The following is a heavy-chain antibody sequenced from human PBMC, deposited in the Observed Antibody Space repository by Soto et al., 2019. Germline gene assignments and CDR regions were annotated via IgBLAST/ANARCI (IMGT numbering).Heavy chain of an antibody. V-gene: IGHV4-30-4*08. J-gene: IGHJ5*02. CDR2: IYNSGIT. Sequence: LSLTCTVSGGSISSSSYYWGWIRQPPGKGLEWIGHIYNSGITYYNPSLKSRVVISIDTSRNQFSLRLNSLTAADRAVYFCARGVTVFGLVSRFWFDPWGQGTVVTVSS. D-gene: IGHD3-3*01. CDR1: GGSISSSSYY. CDR3: ARGVTVFGLVSRFWFDP.